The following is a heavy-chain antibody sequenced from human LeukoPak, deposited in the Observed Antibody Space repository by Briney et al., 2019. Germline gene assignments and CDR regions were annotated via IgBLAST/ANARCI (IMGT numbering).Heavy chain of an antibody. J-gene: IGHJ3*02. CDR1: GYSFTSYW. D-gene: IGHD3-3*01. Sequence: GESLKISCKASGYSFTSYWIGWVRQMPGEGLEWMAIIYPGDSDTRYSPSFQGHVTISADKSITTAYLQWSSLKASDTAIYYCARGPLFSGLWSGPLTDTFYMWGQGTMATVSS. CDR2: IYPGDSDT. CDR3: ARGPLFSGLWSGPLTDTFYM. V-gene: IGHV5-51*01.